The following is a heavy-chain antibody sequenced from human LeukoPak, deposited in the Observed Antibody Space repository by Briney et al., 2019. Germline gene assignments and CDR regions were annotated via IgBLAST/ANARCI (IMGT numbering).Heavy chain of an antibody. CDR3: ARYGGNGVDY. D-gene: IGHD4-23*01. V-gene: IGHV3-11*03. J-gene: IGHJ4*02. Sequence: GGSLRLSCAASGFTFSDYYMSWIRQAPGKGLEWVSYISSSSGYTDYADSVKGRITISRDNAKNSLYLQMNSLRAEDTAVYYCARYGGNGVDYWGQGALVTVSS. CDR2: ISSSSGYT. CDR1: GFTFSDYY.